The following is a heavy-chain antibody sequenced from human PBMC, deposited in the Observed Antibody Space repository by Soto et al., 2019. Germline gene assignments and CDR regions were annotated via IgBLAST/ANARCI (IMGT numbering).Heavy chain of an antibody. Sequence: ASVKVSWKVSGYTLTELSMHWVRQAPGKGLEWMGGFDPEDGETIYAQKFQGRVTMTEDTSTDTAYMELSSLRSEDTAVYYCATGLGHLGLFDYWGQGTLVTVSS. J-gene: IGHJ4*02. CDR1: GYTLTELS. CDR3: ATGLGHLGLFDY. CDR2: FDPEDGET. V-gene: IGHV1-24*01.